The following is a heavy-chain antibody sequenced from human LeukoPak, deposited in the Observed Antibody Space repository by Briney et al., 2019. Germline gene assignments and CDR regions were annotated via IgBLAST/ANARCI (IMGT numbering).Heavy chain of an antibody. Sequence: SETLSLTCTVSGGSISSYYWSWIRQPPGKGLGWIGYIYYSGSTNYNPSLKSRVTISVDTSKNQFSLKLSSVTAADAAVYYCARLGSDGDYDYYYYMDVWGKGTTVTVSS. J-gene: IGHJ6*03. CDR1: GGSISSYY. V-gene: IGHV4-59*08. CDR2: IYYSGST. CDR3: ARLGSDGDYDYYYYMDV. D-gene: IGHD4-17*01.